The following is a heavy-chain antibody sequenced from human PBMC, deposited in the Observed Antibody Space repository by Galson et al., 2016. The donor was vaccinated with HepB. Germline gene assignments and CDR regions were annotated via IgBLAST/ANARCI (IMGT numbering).Heavy chain of an antibody. V-gene: IGHV3-49*03. Sequence: SLRLSCAISGFTFGKYAMSWFRQSPGKGLGWVGFIRSKAFGGTTEYAASVKGRFTISRDDSRSIAYLQMNSLKTDDSAMYYCTRHPYTGSSEGDYWGQGTLVTVSS. CDR1: GFTFGKYA. CDR3: TRHPYTGSSEGDY. D-gene: IGHD1-26*01. J-gene: IGHJ4*02. CDR2: IRSKAFGGTT.